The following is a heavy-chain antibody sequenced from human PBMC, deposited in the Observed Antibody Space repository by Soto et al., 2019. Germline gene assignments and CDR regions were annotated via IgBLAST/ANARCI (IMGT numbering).Heavy chain of an antibody. V-gene: IGHV4-59*01. CDR3: ARVRISIVVGPAARRREAFDI. D-gene: IGHD2-2*01. J-gene: IGHJ3*02. CDR1: GGSISSYY. Sequence: SETLSLTCTVSGGSISSYYWSWIRQPPGKGLEWIGYIYYSGSTNYNPSLKSRVTISVDTSKNQFSLKLSSVTAADTAVYYCARVRISIVVGPAARRREAFDIWGQGTMHNVSS. CDR2: IYYSGST.